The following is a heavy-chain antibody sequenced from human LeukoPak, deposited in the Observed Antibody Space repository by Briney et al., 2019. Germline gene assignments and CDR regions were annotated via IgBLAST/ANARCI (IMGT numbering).Heavy chain of an antibody. V-gene: IGHV3-13*01. J-gene: IGHJ3*02. CDR1: GFTFSSYE. D-gene: IGHD2-2*01. Sequence: GGSLRLSCAASGFTFSSYEMHWVRQATGKGLEWVSAIGTAGDTYYPGSVKGRFTISRENAKNSLYLQMNSLRAGDTAVYYCARSSPVPSSSTGAPDAFDIWGQGTMVTVSS. CDR3: ARSSPVPSSSTGAPDAFDI. CDR2: IGTAGDT.